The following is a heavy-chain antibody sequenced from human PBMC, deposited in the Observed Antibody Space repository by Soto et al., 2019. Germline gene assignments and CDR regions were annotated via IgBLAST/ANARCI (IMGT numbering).Heavy chain of an antibody. Sequence: ASVKVSCKASGYTFTRYWIAWVRQMPGRGLEWMGIIYPSDSDTRYSPSFKGQVTISADESINTAYLQWTSLKASDTAMYFCARPVLAGALDYWGQGTLVTVSS. CDR1: GYTFTRYW. V-gene: IGHV5-51*01. CDR2: IYPSDSDT. CDR3: ARPVLAGALDY. D-gene: IGHD6-19*01. J-gene: IGHJ4*02.